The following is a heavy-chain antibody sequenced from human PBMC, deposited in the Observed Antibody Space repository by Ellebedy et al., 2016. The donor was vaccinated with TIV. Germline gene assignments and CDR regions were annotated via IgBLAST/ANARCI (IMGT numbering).Heavy chain of an antibody. Sequence: GESLKISCAASGFTFSTYSMNWVRQAPGKGLEWVSAISSSSGSIYYTDSVKGRFTISRDNAKKSLYLQMNSLRVEDTAIYYCARDLGVIRGTATLDYWGQGTLVTVSS. V-gene: IGHV3-21*01. J-gene: IGHJ4*02. CDR2: ISSSSGSI. CDR3: ARDLGVIRGTATLDY. CDR1: GFTFSTYS. D-gene: IGHD2-15*01.